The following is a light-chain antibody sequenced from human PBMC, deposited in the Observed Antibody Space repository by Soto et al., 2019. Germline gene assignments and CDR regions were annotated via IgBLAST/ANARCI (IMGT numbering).Light chain of an antibody. CDR3: QQYNNWPRT. CDR1: QSVRSN. J-gene: IGKJ1*01. Sequence: EIVMTQSPATLSVSPGERATLSCRASQSVRSNLAWYQQKPGQAPNLLIYGASTRATGIPARFSGSGSGTEFPLTISSLQSEDFAVYYCQQYNNWPRTFGQGTKVEIK. CDR2: GAS. V-gene: IGKV3-15*01.